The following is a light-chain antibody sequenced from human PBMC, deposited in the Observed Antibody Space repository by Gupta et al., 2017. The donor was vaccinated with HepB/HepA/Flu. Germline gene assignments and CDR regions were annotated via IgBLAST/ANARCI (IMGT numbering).Light chain of an antibody. V-gene: IGKV2-24*01. CDR1: ESLVHSNGDTY. Sequence: DAVLTQTPHSSPVTLGQPASISCRSSESLVHSNGDTYLSWLHQRPGQPPRLLIYKISNRLSGVPDRFSGSGAGTDFTLKISRVEAEDVGLYYCMQASHFPRTFGQGTKVEI. CDR2: KIS. CDR3: MQASHFPRT. J-gene: IGKJ1*01.